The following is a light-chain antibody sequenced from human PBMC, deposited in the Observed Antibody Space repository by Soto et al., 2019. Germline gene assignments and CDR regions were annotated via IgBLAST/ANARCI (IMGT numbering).Light chain of an antibody. V-gene: IGKV3-15*01. CDR2: DAS. CDR3: QQYDTWPPTVT. CDR1: DSVHNN. J-gene: IGKJ4*01. Sequence: IVMTQSPATLSVSPGERATLSCRASDSVHNNLAWYQQRPGQPPRLLIYDASSRATGIPARFSASGSGTEFTLIISSLQSEDFAVYSCQQYDTWPPTVTFGGGTKVEIK.